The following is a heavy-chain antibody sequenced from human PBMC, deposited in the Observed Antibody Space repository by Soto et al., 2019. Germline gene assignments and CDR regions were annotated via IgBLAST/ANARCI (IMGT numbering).Heavy chain of an antibody. CDR1: GFTFSSYS. CDR2: ISSSSSYI. V-gene: IGHV3-21*01. J-gene: IGHJ6*02. Sequence: EVQLVESGGGLVKPGGSLRLYCAASGFTFSSYSMNWVRQAPGKGLEWVSSISSSSSYIYYADSVKGRFTISRDNAKNSLYLQMNSLRAEDTAVYYCAFSEDYYYGMDVWGQGTTVTVSS. CDR3: AFSEDYYYGMDV.